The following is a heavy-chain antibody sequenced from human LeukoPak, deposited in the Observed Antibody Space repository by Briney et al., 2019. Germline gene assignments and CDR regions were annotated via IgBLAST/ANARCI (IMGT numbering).Heavy chain of an antibody. Sequence: SETLSLTCTVSGGYLSSSSYYWGWIRPPPGKGLEWIGSIYYSGRTYYNPPLKSRLTISVDTSKNQFSPKLCSVTADDTVVSYCARQREGIAAAIDYWGEGTLVTVSS. CDR3: ARQREGIAAAIDY. D-gene: IGHD6-13*01. CDR2: IYYSGRT. V-gene: IGHV4-39*01. J-gene: IGHJ4*02. CDR1: GGYLSSSSYY.